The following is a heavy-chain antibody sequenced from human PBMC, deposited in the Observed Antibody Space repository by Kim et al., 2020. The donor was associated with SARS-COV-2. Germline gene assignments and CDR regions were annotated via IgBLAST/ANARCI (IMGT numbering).Heavy chain of an antibody. D-gene: IGHD3-16*01. CDR3: ARGSDDSTWGNYGPDY. J-gene: IGHJ4*02. Sequence: DSVKGRFTISRDNAKNTMFLQMSGLRAEDTALYYCARGSDDSTWGNYGPDYWGQGTLVHVSS. V-gene: IGHV3-74*01.